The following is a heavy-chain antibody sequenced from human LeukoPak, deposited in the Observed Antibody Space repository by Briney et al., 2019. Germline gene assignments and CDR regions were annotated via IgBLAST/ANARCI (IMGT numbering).Heavy chain of an antibody. J-gene: IGHJ6*03. Sequence: ASVKVSCKASGYTFTSYDINWVRQAPGQGLEWMASMNPNNGNTAYARKFQGRVTMTRDTSIGTAYLEPSALRSEDTAVYYCARLHWESGGIYFYMDVWGKGTTVTVSS. CDR3: ARLHWESGGIYFYMDV. CDR1: GYTFTSYD. V-gene: IGHV1-8*01. CDR2: MNPNNGNT. D-gene: IGHD3-16*01.